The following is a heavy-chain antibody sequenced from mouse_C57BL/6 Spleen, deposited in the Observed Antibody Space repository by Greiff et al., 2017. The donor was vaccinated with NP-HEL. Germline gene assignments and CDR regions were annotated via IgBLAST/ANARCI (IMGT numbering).Heavy chain of an antibody. CDR3: ARGNWERAMDY. CDR1: GFTFSSYA. Sequence: EVQVVESGGGLVKPGGSLKLSCAASGFTFSSYAMSWVRQTPEKRLEWVATISDGGSYTYYPDNVKGRFTISRDNAKINLYLQMSHLKSEDTAMYYCARGNWERAMDYWGQGTSVTVSS. V-gene: IGHV5-4*01. CDR2: ISDGGSYT. D-gene: IGHD4-1*01. J-gene: IGHJ4*01.